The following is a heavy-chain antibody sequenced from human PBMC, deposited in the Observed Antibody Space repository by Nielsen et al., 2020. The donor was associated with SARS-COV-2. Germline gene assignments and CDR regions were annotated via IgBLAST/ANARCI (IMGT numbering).Heavy chain of an antibody. CDR3: AKDLVGSWYEDPADWFDP. CDR1: GFNFNNYA. Sequence: GESLKISCAASGFNFNNYAMNWVRQAPGKGLEWISDISKTSTRIYYADSVKGRITVSRDNSKNTLYLQMNSLRAEDTAVYYCAKDLVGSWYEDPADWFDPWGQGTLVTVSS. CDR2: ISKTSTRI. D-gene: IGHD6-13*01. V-gene: IGHV3-23*01. J-gene: IGHJ5*02.